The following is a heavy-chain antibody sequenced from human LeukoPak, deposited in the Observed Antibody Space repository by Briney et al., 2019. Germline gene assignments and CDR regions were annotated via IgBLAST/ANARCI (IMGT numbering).Heavy chain of an antibody. V-gene: IGHV3-21*01. CDR2: ISSSSSYI. J-gene: IGHJ4*02. CDR1: GFTFSSYS. Sequence: VGSLRLSCAASGFTFSSYSMNWVRQAPGKGLEWVSSISSSSSYIYYADSVKGRFTISRDNAKNSLYLQMNSLRAEDTAVYYCARDQGTLFGELLPEDYWGQGTLVTVCS. CDR3: ARDQGTLFGELLPEDY. D-gene: IGHD3-10*01.